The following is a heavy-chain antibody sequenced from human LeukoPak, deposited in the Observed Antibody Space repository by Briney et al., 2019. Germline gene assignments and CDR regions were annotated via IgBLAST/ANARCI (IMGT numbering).Heavy chain of an antibody. D-gene: IGHD2-15*01. CDR3: ARHGFCSGGSCRNWFDP. CDR2: IYPGDSDT. J-gene: IGHJ5*02. V-gene: IGHV5-51*01. Sequence: GESLKISCKGSGYIFTSYCIGWVRQMAGKGLEWMGIIYPGDSDTRYRPSFQAQVTISADKSTTSAYLQWSSLKASDTAMYYCARHGFCSGGSCRNWFDPWGQGTLVTVSS. CDR1: GYIFTSYC.